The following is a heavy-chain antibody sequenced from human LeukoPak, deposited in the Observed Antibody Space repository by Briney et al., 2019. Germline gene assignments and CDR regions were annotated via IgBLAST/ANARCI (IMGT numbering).Heavy chain of an antibody. CDR2: NNWNGGST. D-gene: IGHD3-10*01. CDR1: GFFLNNYG. CDR3: ARTRTSGGYSASDY. V-gene: IGHV3-20*04. Sequence: GGSLRLSCAASGFFLNNYGMTWVRQAPGKGLEWVSGNNWNGGSTGYADSVKGRFTISRDNAKNCLYLQMNSLRAEDTALYYCARTRTSGGYSASDYWGQGTLVTVSS. J-gene: IGHJ4*02.